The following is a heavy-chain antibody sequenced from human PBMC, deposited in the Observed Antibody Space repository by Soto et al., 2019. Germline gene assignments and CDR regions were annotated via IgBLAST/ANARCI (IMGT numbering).Heavy chain of an antibody. Sequence: PSETLSLTCTVSGGSISSGDYYWSWIRQPPGKGLEWIGYIYYSGSTYYNPSLKSRVTISVDTSKNQFSLKLSSVTAADTAVYYCARVVYGGPWGGYGNYFDYWGQGTLVTVSS. CDR3: ARVVYGGPWGGYGNYFDY. CDR2: IYYSGST. CDR1: GGSISSGDYY. D-gene: IGHD3-10*01. V-gene: IGHV4-30-4*01. J-gene: IGHJ4*02.